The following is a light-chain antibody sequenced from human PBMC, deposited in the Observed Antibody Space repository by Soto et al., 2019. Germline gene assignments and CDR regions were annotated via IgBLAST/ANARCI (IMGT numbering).Light chain of an antibody. V-gene: IGKV3-20*01. Sequence: DIVLTQSPCTLSLSPGERATLSCRASQSVSSSHLAWYQQKPGQAPRLLIHGTSNRATGIPDRFSGSGSGTDFTLTFSRLEPEDFAVYYCEYYGSSITFGGGTKVDIK. J-gene: IGKJ4*01. CDR2: GTS. CDR3: EYYGSSIT. CDR1: QSVSSSH.